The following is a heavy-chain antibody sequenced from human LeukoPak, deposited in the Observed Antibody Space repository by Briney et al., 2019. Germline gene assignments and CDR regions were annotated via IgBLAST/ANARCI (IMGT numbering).Heavy chain of an antibody. D-gene: IGHD6-13*01. CDR3: ARVTGYMVEDYFDY. J-gene: IGHJ4*02. CDR1: GGSISSYY. Sequence: SETLSLTCTVSGGSISSYYWSWIRQPPGKGLEWIGYIYYSGSTNYHPSLKSRVTISVDTSKNRFSLRLSSVTAADTAVYYCARVTGYMVEDYFDYWGQGTLVTVSS. CDR2: IYYSGST. V-gene: IGHV4-59*01.